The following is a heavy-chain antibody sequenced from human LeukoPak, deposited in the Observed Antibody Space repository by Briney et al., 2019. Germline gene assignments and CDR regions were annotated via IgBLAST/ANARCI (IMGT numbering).Heavy chain of an antibody. Sequence: PSETLSLACTVSGGAITNDNFYWGWVRQPPGKGLEWVVSINYSGTTYYNPSLRSRLSISVDTSRTQFFLTLNSATAADTAVYYCARLFDSWGRGILVTVSS. CDR3: ARLFDS. V-gene: IGHV4-39*01. CDR1: GGAITNDNFY. CDR2: INYSGTT. J-gene: IGHJ4*02.